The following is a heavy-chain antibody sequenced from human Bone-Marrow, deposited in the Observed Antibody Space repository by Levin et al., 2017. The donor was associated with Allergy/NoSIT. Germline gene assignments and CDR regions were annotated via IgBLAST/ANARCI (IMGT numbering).Heavy chain of an antibody. V-gene: IGHV1-69*01. J-gene: IGHJ4*02. CDR2: IIPIFSTS. Sequence: GGSLRLSCKASGGTFTSQAVSWVRQAPGQGLEWMGGIIPIFSTSTYAQKFQGRVAITADESTNTAYLELTSLTSEDTALYYCARGAGRMTIDYWGQGTLVIVSS. D-gene: IGHD3-10*01. CDR1: GGTFTSQA. CDR3: ARGAGRMTIDY.